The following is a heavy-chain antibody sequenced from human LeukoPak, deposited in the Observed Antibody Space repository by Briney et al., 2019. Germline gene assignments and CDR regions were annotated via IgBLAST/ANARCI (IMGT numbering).Heavy chain of an antibody. V-gene: IGHV3-48*01. CDR2: ISSSSSTI. J-gene: IGHJ4*02. CDR1: GFTFSSYS. D-gene: IGHD2-21*01. Sequence: GGSLRLSCAASGFTFSSYSMNWVRQAPGKGLEWVSYISSSSSTIYYADSVKGRFTISRDNAKNSLCLQMNSLRAEDTAVYYCARDYAYCGGDCYSYPYFDYWGQGTLVTVSS. CDR3: ARDYAYCGGDCYSYPYFDY.